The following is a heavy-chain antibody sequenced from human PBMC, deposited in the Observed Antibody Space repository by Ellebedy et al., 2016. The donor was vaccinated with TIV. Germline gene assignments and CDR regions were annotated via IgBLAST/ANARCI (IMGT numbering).Heavy chain of an antibody. D-gene: IGHD4-17*01. CDR3: ARVVGSEYGDYGEGEKPFDY. CDR2: ISAYNGNT. Sequence: ASVKVSCKASGYTFTSYGISWVRQAPGQGLEWMGWISAYNGNTNYAQKLQGRVTMTTDTSTSTAYMELRSLRSDDTAVDYCARVVGSEYGDYGEGEKPFDYWGQGTMVTVSS. V-gene: IGHV1-18*01. CDR1: GYTFTSYG. J-gene: IGHJ3*01.